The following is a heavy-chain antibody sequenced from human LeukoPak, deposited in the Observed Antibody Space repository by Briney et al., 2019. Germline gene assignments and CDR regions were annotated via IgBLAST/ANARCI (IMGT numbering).Heavy chain of an antibody. V-gene: IGHV4-4*07. Sequence: SETLSLTCTVSGGSISSYYWSWIRQPAGKGLEWIGRIYTSGSTNYNPSLQSRVTLSLDTSKNQFSLKLSSVTAADTAVYYCARWGVTPDYYYYMDVWGKGTTVTVSS. D-gene: IGHD2-21*02. CDR2: IYTSGST. CDR1: GGSISSYY. CDR3: ARWGVTPDYYYYMDV. J-gene: IGHJ6*03.